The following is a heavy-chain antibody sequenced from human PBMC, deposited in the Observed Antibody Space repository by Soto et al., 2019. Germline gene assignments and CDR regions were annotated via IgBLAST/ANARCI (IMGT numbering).Heavy chain of an antibody. V-gene: IGHV1-46*01. D-gene: IGHD2-15*01. CDR1: GYTFTSYY. Sequence: ASVKVSCKASGYTFTSYYMHWVRQAPGQGLEWMGIINPSGGSTSYAQKFQGRVTMTRDTSTSTVYMELSSLRSEDTAVYYCARDLYCSGGSCYSLPEMAVADSDYWGQGTLVTVSS. J-gene: IGHJ4*02. CDR3: ARDLYCSGGSCYSLPEMAVADSDY. CDR2: INPSGGST.